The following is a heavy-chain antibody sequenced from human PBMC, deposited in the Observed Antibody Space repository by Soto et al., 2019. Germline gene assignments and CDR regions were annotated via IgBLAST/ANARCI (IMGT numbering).Heavy chain of an antibody. J-gene: IGHJ6*02. CDR2: ISSSSSYT. Sequence: QVQLVESGADLVKPGGSLRLSWAASGFTFSDYYMSWIRQAPGKGLEWVSYISSSSSYTNYADSVKGRFTISRDNAKNSPYLQMNSLSAEVTAVYYCAGTLVVNFGMDVWGQGTTVTVSS. D-gene: IGHD2-15*01. CDR3: AGTLVVNFGMDV. V-gene: IGHV3-11*06. CDR1: GFTFSDYY.